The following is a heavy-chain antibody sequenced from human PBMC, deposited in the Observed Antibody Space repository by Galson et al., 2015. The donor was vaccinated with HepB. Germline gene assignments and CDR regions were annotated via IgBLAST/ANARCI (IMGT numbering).Heavy chain of an antibody. CDR1: GFTFSSYA. V-gene: IGHV3-30-3*01. J-gene: IGHJ4*02. Sequence: SLRLSCAASGFTFSSYAMHWVRRAPGKGLEWVAVISYDGSNKYYADSVKGRFTISRDNSKNTLYLQMNSLRAEDTAVYYCARDGIYCSSCFDYWGQGTLVTVSS. CDR2: ISYDGSNK. CDR3: ARDGIYCSSCFDY. D-gene: IGHD2-2*01.